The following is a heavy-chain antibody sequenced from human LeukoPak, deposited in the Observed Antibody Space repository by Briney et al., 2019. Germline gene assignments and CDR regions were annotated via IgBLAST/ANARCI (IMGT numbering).Heavy chain of an antibody. J-gene: IGHJ4*02. CDR1: GFTFSSYA. CDR3: AKDGGLWVSAHWGDS. D-gene: IGHD7-27*01. V-gene: IGHV3-23*01. CDR2: ISGSGGNT. Sequence: GGSLRLSCAASGFTFSSYAMSWVRQAPGKGLEWVSVISGSGGNTYYADSVKGRFTISRDNSKNTLYLQLNSLRAEDTAVYYCAKDGGLWVSAHWGDSWGRGTLVTVSS.